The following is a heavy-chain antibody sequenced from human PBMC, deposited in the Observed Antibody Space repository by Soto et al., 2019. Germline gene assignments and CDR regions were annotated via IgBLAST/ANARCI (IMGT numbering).Heavy chain of an antibody. CDR3: AAATLPGARFYGMDV. Sequence: SETLSLTCVVSCYSFNSVHFWGWIRQPPGKGLQWIGSLSQNGGTYRNPSLRSRATLSVDTSKNQFSLKLTSVTAADAAVYYCAAATLPGARFYGMDVWGQGSTVTVSS. CDR2: LSQNGGT. V-gene: IGHV4-38-2*01. CDR1: CYSFNSVHF. D-gene: IGHD2-2*01. J-gene: IGHJ6*02.